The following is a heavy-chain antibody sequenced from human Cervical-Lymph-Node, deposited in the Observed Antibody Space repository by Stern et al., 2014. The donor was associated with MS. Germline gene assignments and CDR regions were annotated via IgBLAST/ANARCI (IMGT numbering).Heavy chain of an antibody. J-gene: IGHJ6*02. CDR1: GFTFDDYA. D-gene: IGHD1-14*01. CDR2: ITWNSGSI. V-gene: IGHV3-9*01. CDR3: ARDYSEGRFYGMDV. Sequence: EVQLGQSGGGLVQPGRSLRLSCAASGFTFDDYAMHWVRQAPGKGLEWVSGITWNSGSIEYADSVKGRLTISRDNAKNSLYLQMNSLRAEDTALYYCARDYSEGRFYGMDVWGQGTTVTVS.